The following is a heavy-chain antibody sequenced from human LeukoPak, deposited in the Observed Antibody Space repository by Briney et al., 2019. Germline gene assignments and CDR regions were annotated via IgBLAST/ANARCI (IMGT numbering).Heavy chain of an antibody. Sequence: GGSLRLSCAASGFTFSRYGMHWVRQAPGKGLEWVAVIWYDGSNAYYADSVKGRFTIFRDNSKNTLNLQMNSLRAEDTAVYYCARPLVGDALDYWGQGTLVTVPS. CDR2: IWYDGSNA. J-gene: IGHJ4*02. CDR3: ARPLVGDALDY. V-gene: IGHV3-33*01. CDR1: GFTFSRYG. D-gene: IGHD1-26*01.